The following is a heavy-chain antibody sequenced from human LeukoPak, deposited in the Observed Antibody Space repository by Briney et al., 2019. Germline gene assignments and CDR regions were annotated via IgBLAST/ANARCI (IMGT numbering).Heavy chain of an antibody. CDR1: AFTFEGYT. Sequence: GRSLRLSWVLSAFTFEGYTINCVSPHPGKWLGWGSSIGSSSHQSYYAHTVRGRFTISRDSAKNSLYLQMSSRRAEDTAVYYCARDLDIVVVPTAIYYYYGMDVWGQGTTVTVSS. CDR3: ARDLDIVVVPTAIYYYYGMDV. J-gene: IGHJ6*02. V-gene: IGHV3-21*01. CDR2: IGSSSHQS. D-gene: IGHD2-2*03.